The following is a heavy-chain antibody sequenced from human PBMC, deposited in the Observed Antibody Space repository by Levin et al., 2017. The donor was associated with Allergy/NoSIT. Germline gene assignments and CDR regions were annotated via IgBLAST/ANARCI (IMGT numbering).Heavy chain of an antibody. D-gene: IGHD2-21*01. Sequence: GGSLRLSCAVSGFSLSDHYMSWIRQAPGKGLQWISFISGSGKIIYYEDSVKGRFTISRDNAKNSLYLQMIRLRAEDTAVYYCARGGHIYGTFDYWGQGTPVTVSS. CDR1: GFSLSDHY. V-gene: IGHV3-11*01. J-gene: IGHJ4*02. CDR3: ARGGHIYGTFDY. CDR2: ISGSGKII.